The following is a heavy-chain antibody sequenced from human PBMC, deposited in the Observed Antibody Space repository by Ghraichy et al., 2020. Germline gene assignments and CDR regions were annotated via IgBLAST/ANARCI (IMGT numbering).Heavy chain of an antibody. CDR3: AKDTQELSLEIDY. CDR1: GFTFSSCG. D-gene: IGHD3-16*02. Sequence: GSLRLSCAASGFTFSSCGMHWVRQAPGKGLEWVAVISYDGSNKYYGDSVKGRFTISRDNSKKTLFLQMNSLRAEDTAVYYCAKDTQELSLEIDYWGQGTLVTVSS. V-gene: IGHV3-30*18. J-gene: IGHJ4*02. CDR2: ISYDGSNK.